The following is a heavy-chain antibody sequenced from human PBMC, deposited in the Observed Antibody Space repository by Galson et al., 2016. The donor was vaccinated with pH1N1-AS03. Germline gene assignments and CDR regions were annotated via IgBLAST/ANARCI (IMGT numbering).Heavy chain of an antibody. V-gene: IGHV1-3*01. J-gene: IGHJ4*02. CDR3: ARDLGGGSIKEAY. D-gene: IGHD3-10*01. CDR1: GYTFISYV. CDR2: INAGNGNT. Sequence: SCKASGYTFISYVMHWVRQAPGQRLEWMGWINAGNGNTNYAQKFQGRVTMTTDTSTSTAYMELRSLRSDDTAVFYCARDLGGGSIKEAYWGQGTLVTVSS.